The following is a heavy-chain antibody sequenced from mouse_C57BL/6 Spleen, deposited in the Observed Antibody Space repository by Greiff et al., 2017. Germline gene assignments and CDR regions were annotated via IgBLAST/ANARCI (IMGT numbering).Heavy chain of an antibody. J-gene: IGHJ4*01. Sequence: QVQLQQPGAELVKPGASVKLSCKASGYTFTSYWMHWVKQRPGQGLEWIGMIHPNSGSTNYNEKFKSKATLTVDKSSSTAYMQLSSLTSEDSAAYYCARSGYQGAMDYWGQGTSVTVSS. CDR3: ARSGYQGAMDY. CDR1: GYTFTSYW. CDR2: IHPNSGST. V-gene: IGHV1-64*01. D-gene: IGHD1-2*01.